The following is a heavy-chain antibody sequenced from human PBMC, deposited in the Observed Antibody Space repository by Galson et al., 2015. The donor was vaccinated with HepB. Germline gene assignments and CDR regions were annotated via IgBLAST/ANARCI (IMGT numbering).Heavy chain of an antibody. J-gene: IGHJ4*02. Sequence: PALVKPTQTLTLTCTFSGFSLSTSGVGVAWIRQPPGEALEWLALIYWDDEKRYSPSLKSRLTITKDTSKNQVVLTLTNMDPADTPTYYRAHRRYTSVLDYWGQGTLVTVSS. CDR2: IYWDDEK. D-gene: IGHD6-25*01. CDR1: GFSLSTSGVG. V-gene: IGHV2-5*02. CDR3: AHRRYTSVLDY.